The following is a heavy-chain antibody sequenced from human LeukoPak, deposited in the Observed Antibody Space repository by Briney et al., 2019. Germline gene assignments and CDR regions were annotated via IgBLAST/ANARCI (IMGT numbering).Heavy chain of an antibody. CDR2: IGSSDSTI. D-gene: IGHD6-19*01. J-gene: IGHJ3*02. CDR1: RFTFSNAW. V-gene: IGHV3-11*04. CDR3: ARETSSGWYDAFDI. Sequence: GGSLRLSGAAYRFTFSNAWMSWVRPAPGKGLEGVSYIGSSDSTIYYADSVKGRFTISRDNDKNSLYLQMNSLRAEDTAVYYCARETSSGWYDAFDIWGQGTMVTVSS.